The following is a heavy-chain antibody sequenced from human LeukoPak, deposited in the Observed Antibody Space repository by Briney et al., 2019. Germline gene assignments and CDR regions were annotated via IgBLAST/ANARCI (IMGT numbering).Heavy chain of an antibody. D-gene: IGHD1-26*01. Sequence: ASVKVSCKASGYTFTSYGISWVRQAPGQGLEWMGWISAYNGNTNYAQKLQGRVTMTTDTSTSTAYMELRSLRSDDTAVYYRARDGVKWELLYYFDYWGQGTLVTVSS. CDR2: ISAYNGNT. J-gene: IGHJ4*02. V-gene: IGHV1-18*01. CDR1: GYTFTSYG. CDR3: ARDGVKWELLYYFDY.